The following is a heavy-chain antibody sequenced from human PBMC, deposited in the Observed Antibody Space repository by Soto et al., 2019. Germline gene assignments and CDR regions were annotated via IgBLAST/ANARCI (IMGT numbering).Heavy chain of an antibody. D-gene: IGHD3-3*01. V-gene: IGHV1-69*12. CDR1: GGTFSSYA. CDR2: IIPIFGTA. J-gene: IGHJ6*02. Sequence: QVQLVQSGAEVKKPGSSVKVSCKASGGTFSSYAISWVRQAPGQGLEWMGGIIPIFGTANYAQKFQGRVTSXXDXSXXTADMELSSLRSEDTAVYYCARGGLRFLEGHGMDVWGQGTTVTVSS. CDR3: ARGGLRFLEGHGMDV.